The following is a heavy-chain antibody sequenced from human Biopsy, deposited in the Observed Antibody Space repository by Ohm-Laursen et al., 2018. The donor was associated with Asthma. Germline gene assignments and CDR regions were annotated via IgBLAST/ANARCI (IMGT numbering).Heavy chain of an antibody. V-gene: IGHV4-34*01. CDR2: IDQSGYT. Sequence: SDTLSLTCTVYGGYLTGHYWNWIHQPPGKGLEWIGEIDQSGYTNYNPSLKSRVTISADTSKNQFHLNLSSVTAADTAVYFCARAAITEIRGWFDPWGQGTQVTVSS. J-gene: IGHJ5*02. D-gene: IGHD2-2*02. CDR3: ARAAITEIRGWFDP. CDR1: GGYLTGHY.